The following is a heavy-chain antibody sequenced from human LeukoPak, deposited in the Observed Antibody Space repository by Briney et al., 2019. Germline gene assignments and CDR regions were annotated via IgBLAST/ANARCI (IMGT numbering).Heavy chain of an antibody. CDR1: GFIFDEYD. CDR3: AKAVGVASLIVDALHV. CDR2: LIWNGYTI. D-gene: IGHD1-26*01. Sequence: GGSLRLSCAASGFIFDEYDMHWLRHTPGKALEWVSGLIWNGYTILYADCVKGRFTLSRDNPKNTLYLQMNSLRVEDTAIYYCAKAVGVASLIVDALHVWGQGRMVTVSA. V-gene: IGHV3-9*01. J-gene: IGHJ3*01.